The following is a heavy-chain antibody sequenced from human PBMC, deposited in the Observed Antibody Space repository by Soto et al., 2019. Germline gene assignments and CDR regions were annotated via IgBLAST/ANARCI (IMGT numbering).Heavy chain of an antibody. J-gene: IGHJ6*02. CDR1: GGSFSGYY. CDR2: INHSGST. V-gene: IGHV4-34*01. CDR3: ARGLRVKVPAAPRYYYYYYGMDV. Sequence: SETLSLTCAVYGGSFSGYYWSWIRQPPGKGLEWIGEINHSGSTNYNPSLKSRVTISVDTSKNQFSLKLSSVTAADTAVYYCARGLRVKVPAAPRYYYYYYGMDVWGQGTTVTVSS. D-gene: IGHD2-2*01.